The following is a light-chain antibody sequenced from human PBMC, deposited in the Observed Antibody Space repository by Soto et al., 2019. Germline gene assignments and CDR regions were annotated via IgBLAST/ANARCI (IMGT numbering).Light chain of an antibody. CDR1: SSNIGAGYD. V-gene: IGLV1-40*01. CDR2: GNI. CDR3: QSYDSGLCVFVV. Sequence: QSVLTQPPSVSGAPGQRVTVSCTGSSSNIGAGYDVHWYQQLPGTAPRLLIYGNINRPSGVPDRFSGSKSGTSASLAITGLQAQDEGDFYCQSYDSGLCVFVVFGAGTKLTVL. J-gene: IGLJ2*01.